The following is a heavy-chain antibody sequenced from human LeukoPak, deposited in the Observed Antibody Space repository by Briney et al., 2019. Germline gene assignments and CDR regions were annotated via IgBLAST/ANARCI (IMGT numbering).Heavy chain of an antibody. CDR3: ARDLSIAAAGTFGY. D-gene: IGHD6-13*01. CDR1: GYTFTSYG. J-gene: IGHJ4*02. Sequence: GASAKVSCKASGYTFTSYGINWVRQAPGQGLEWMGWISAYNGNTNYAQKLQGRVTMTTDTSTSTAYMELRSLRSDDTAVYYCARDLSIAAAGTFGYWGQGTLVTVSS. V-gene: IGHV1-18*01. CDR2: ISAYNGNT.